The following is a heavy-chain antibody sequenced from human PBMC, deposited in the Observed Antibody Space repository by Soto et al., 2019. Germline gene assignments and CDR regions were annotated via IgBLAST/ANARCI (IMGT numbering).Heavy chain of an antibody. Sequence: QLQLQESGPGLVKPSETLSLTCTVSGGSLSSSSHYWGWIRQPPGKGLEWIGSIYYSGSTYYNPSLRSRVTVSVDTSKNQFSLRLRSLTAADTAVYYCARYSRSWYGENWFDSWGQGTLVTVSS. J-gene: IGHJ5*01. V-gene: IGHV4-39*01. D-gene: IGHD6-13*01. CDR1: GGSLSSSSHY. CDR3: ARYSRSWYGENWFDS. CDR2: IYYSGST.